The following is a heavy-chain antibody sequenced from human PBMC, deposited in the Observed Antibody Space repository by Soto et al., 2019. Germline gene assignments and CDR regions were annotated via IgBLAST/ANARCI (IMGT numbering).Heavy chain of an antibody. Sequence: GESLKISCKGSGYSFTSYWIGWVRQMPGKGLEWMGIIYPGDSDTRYSPSFQGQVTISADKSISTAYLQWSSLKASDTAMYYCARHAPGLEPSFYGYYGMDVWRQGTTVTVSS. D-gene: IGHD1-1*01. V-gene: IGHV5-51*01. CDR3: ARHAPGLEPSFYGYYGMDV. J-gene: IGHJ6*02. CDR2: IYPGDSDT. CDR1: GYSFTSYW.